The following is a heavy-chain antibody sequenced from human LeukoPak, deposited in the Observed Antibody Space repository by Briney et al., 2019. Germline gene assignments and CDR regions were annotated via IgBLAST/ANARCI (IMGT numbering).Heavy chain of an antibody. CDR1: GGSFSGYY. Sequence: SETLSLTCAVYGGSFSGYYWSWIRQPPGKGLEWIGEINQSGSTNYNPSLKSRVALTEDTAKNQFCLELSSVTAADTAVYYCARADMTTVVYYFDYWGQGTLVTVSS. CDR2: INQSGST. D-gene: IGHD4-23*01. V-gene: IGHV4-34*01. CDR3: ARADMTTVVYYFDY. J-gene: IGHJ4*02.